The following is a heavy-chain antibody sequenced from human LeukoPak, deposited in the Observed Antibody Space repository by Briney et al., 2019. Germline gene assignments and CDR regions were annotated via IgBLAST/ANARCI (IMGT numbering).Heavy chain of an antibody. CDR1: GFTFGSYA. CDR2: ISGSGGST. D-gene: IGHD2-15*01. V-gene: IGHV3-23*01. CDR3: AKEGDIVVVVAATAPNWFDP. Sequence: GGSLRLSCAASGFTFGSYAMSWVRQAPGKGLEWVSAISGSGGSTYYADSVKGRFTISRDNSKNTLYLQMNSLRAEDSAVYYCAKEGDIVVVVAATAPNWFDPWGQGTLVTVSS. J-gene: IGHJ5*02.